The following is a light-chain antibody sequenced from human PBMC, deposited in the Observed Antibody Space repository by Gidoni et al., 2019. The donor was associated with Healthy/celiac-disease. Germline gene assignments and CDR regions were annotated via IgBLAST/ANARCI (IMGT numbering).Light chain of an antibody. J-gene: IGKJ1*01. CDR1: QSLLHSNGYNY. Sequence: DIVMTQSPLSLPVTPGEPASIPCRSSQSLLHSNGYNYLDWYLQKPGQSPQLLIYLGSNRASGVPDRFSGSGSGTDFTLKISRVEAEDVGVYYCMQALQTPRTFXQXTKVXIK. V-gene: IGKV2-28*01. CDR3: MQALQTPRT. CDR2: LGS.